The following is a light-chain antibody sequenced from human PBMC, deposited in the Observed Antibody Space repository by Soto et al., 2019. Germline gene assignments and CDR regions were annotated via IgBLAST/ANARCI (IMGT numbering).Light chain of an antibody. V-gene: IGKV3-11*01. Sequence: TQSPSTLSASLGHRVTITCRASQSVRSHLAWYQQRPGQPPRLLIYDASYRATGVPLRFSGSGSGTEFTLTISSLESGDSAIYYCQKRSDWPPITFGQGTRLEIK. CDR2: DAS. CDR3: QKRSDWPPIT. CDR1: QSVRSH. J-gene: IGKJ5*01.